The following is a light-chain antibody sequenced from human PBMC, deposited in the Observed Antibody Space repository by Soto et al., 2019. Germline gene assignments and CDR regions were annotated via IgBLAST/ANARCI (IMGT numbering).Light chain of an antibody. V-gene: IGLV2-14*01. CDR2: EVN. CDR1: SRDVGGCDC. Sequence: QSALTQPASVSGSPGQSITISCTGTSRDVGGCDCVSWYQQHPGKAPKLMLYEVNNRPSGVSNRFSGSKSGNTASLTISGLQAEDEADYYCSSFTSTRTYVFGAGTKVTVL. J-gene: IGLJ1*01. CDR3: SSFTSTRTYV.